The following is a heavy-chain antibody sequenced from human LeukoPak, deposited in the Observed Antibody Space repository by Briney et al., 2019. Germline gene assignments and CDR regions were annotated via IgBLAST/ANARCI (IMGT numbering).Heavy chain of an antibody. CDR2: IYTSGST. CDR1: GGSIISYY. D-gene: IGHD3-22*01. Sequence: PSETLSLTCTVSGGSIISYYWSWIRQLAGKGLEWIGRIYTSGSTNYNPSLKSRVTMSVDTSKNQFSLKLSSVTAADTAVYYCARDRTYYYDGSGYYLFDPWGQGTLVTVSS. J-gene: IGHJ5*02. V-gene: IGHV4-4*07. CDR3: ARDRTYYYDGSGYYLFDP.